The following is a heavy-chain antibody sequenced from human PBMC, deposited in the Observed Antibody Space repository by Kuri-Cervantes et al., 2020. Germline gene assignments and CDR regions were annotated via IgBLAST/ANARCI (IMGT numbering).Heavy chain of an antibody. CDR1: GFIFSSSD. J-gene: IGHJ4*02. Sequence: GGSLRLSCATSGFIFSSSDMHWVRQAPGKGLEWLAVISSDGSNKYYEDSVKGRFTISRDNSKNTLYLQLSNVGGEDTAVYFCAKQEVTSGSPFVDYWSQGTLVTVSS. V-gene: IGHV3-30*18. D-gene: IGHD4-11*01. CDR2: ISSDGSNK. CDR3: AKQEVTSGSPFVDY.